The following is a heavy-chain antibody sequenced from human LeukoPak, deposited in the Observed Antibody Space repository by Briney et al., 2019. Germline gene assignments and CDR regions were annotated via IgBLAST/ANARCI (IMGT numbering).Heavy chain of an antibody. Sequence: KSSETLSLTCTVSGGSISSYYWSWIRQPPGKGLEWIGYIYYSGSTNYNPSLKSRVTISVDTSKNQFSLKLSSVTAADTAVYYCARQVYSSGWYVYWGQGTLVTVSS. J-gene: IGHJ4*02. V-gene: IGHV4-59*08. CDR3: ARQVYSSGWYVY. CDR1: GGSISSYY. CDR2: IYYSGST. D-gene: IGHD6-19*01.